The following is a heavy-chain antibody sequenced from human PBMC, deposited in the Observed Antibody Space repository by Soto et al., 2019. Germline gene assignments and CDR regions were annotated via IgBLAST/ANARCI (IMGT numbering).Heavy chain of an antibody. CDR1: GYTFTSYD. J-gene: IGHJ6*03. V-gene: IGHV1-8*01. D-gene: IGHD6-6*01. CDR2: MNPNSGNT. CDR3: ARAIRIAARSPNYYYYMDV. Sequence: ASVKVSCKASGYTFTSYDINWVRQATGQGLEWMGWMNPNSGNTGYAQKFQGRVTMTRNTSISTAYMELSSLRSEDTAVYYCARAIRIAARSPNYYYYMDVWGKGTTVTGPS.